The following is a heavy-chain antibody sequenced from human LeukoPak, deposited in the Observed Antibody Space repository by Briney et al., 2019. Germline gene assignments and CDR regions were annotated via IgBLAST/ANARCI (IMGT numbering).Heavy chain of an antibody. CDR3: ARGDVFDY. D-gene: IGHD2-21*01. CDR1: GGSISSGGYY. V-gene: IGHV4-30-2*01. CDR2: IYHSGST. Sequence: PSQTLSLTCTVSGGSISSGGYYWSWIRQPPGKGLEWIGYIYHSGSTYYNPSLKSRVTISVDRSKNQFSLKLSSVTAADTAVYYCARGDVFDYWGQGTLVTVSS. J-gene: IGHJ4*02.